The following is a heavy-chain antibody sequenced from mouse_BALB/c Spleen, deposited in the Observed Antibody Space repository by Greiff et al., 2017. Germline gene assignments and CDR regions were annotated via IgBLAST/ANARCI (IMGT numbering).Heavy chain of an antibody. J-gene: IGHJ4*01. CDR2: ISSGSSTI. V-gene: IGHV5-17*02. CDR3: ARSPYYGNYGYAMDY. D-gene: IGHD2-10*01. CDR1: GFTFSSFG. Sequence: EVQLVESGGGLVQPGGSRKLSCAASGFTFSSFGMHWVRQAPEKGLEWVAYISSGSSTIYYADTVKGRFTISRDNPKNTLFLQMTSLRSEDTAMYYCARSPYYGNYGYAMDYWGQGTSVTVSS.